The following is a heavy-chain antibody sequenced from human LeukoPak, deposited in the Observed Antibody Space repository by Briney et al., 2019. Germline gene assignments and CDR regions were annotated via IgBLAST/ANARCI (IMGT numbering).Heavy chain of an antibody. J-gene: IGHJ6*03. V-gene: IGHV3-48*03. Sequence: PGGSLRLSCAASGFTFSSYEMNWVRQAPGKGLEWVSYISSSGSTIYYADSVKGRFTISRDNAKNSLYLRMSSLRAEDTAVYYCARGRRYSGYDSPRYYYMDVWGKGTTVTVSS. CDR1: GFTFSSYE. CDR3: ARGRRYSGYDSPRYYYMDV. CDR2: ISSSGSTI. D-gene: IGHD5-12*01.